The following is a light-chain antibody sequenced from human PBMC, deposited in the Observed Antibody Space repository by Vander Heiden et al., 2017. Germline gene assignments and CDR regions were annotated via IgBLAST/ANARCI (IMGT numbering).Light chain of an antibody. CDR2: SDN. CDR3: AAWDGSMGAVV. CDR1: NCNIEGNF. Sequence: QSVFTQPRPVPGAPGQGVPICCSGSNCNIEGNFVYWYQQHPGAAPKLLFYSDNQRPSGVPDRFSGSQSGTSASLTISGLRSEDEADYYCAAWDGSMGAVVFGGGTKLTVL. V-gene: IGLV1-47*02. J-gene: IGLJ2*01.